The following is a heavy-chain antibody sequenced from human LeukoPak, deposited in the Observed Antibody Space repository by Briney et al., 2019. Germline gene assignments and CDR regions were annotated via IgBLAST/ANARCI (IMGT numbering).Heavy chain of an antibody. Sequence: GGSLRLSCAASGFTFSRYWMPWVRQAPGKGLVWVSRIKTDGSSTSYADSVKGRFTISRDNAKNTLYLQMNSLRAEDTAVYYCTRELRDDYNYDYWGQGTLVTVSS. CDR1: GFTFSRYW. CDR3: TRELRDDYNYDY. CDR2: IKTDGSST. V-gene: IGHV3-74*01. J-gene: IGHJ4*02. D-gene: IGHD5-24*01.